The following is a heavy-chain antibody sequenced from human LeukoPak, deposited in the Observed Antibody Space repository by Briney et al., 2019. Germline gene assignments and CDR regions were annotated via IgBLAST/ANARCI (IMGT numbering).Heavy chain of an antibody. J-gene: IGHJ3*02. Sequence: GGSLRLSCAASGFTFSSYAMSWVRQAPGKGLEWVSAISGSGGSTYYADSVKGRFTISRDNSKNTLYLQMNSLRAEDTAVYYCAKGNALVPSEYIWGSYRYDAFDIWGQGTMVTVSS. CDR1: GFTFSSYA. V-gene: IGHV3-23*01. D-gene: IGHD3-16*02. CDR2: ISGSGGST. CDR3: AKGNALVPSEYIWGSYRYDAFDI.